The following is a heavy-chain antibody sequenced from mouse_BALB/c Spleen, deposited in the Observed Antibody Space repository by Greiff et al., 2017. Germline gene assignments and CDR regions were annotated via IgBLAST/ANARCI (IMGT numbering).Heavy chain of an antibody. CDR2: IYPGDGDT. V-gene: IGHV1-80*01. D-gene: IGHD1-1*01. J-gene: IGHJ2*01. Sequence: QVHVKQSGAELVRPGSSVKISCKASGYAFSSYWMNWVKQRPGQGLEWIGQIYPGDGDTNYNGKFKGKATLTADKSSSTAYMQLSSLTSEDSAVYFCARTHYYGSYYFDYWGQGTTLTVSS. CDR3: ARTHYYGSYYFDY. CDR1: GYAFSSYW.